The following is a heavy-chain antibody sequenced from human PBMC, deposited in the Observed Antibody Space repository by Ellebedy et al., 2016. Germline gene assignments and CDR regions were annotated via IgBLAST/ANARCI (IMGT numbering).Heavy chain of an antibody. J-gene: IGHJ4*02. CDR1: GGSISSYY. Sequence: SETLSLTCTVSGGSISSYYWSWIRQPPGKGLEWIGYIYYSGSTNYNPSLKSRVTISVDTSKNQFSLKLSSVTAADTAVYYCARLVGLVYSSGWYYWDSSAIPITDFDYWGQGTLVTVSS. V-gene: IGHV4-59*08. CDR3: ARLVGLVYSSGWYYWDSSAIPITDFDY. D-gene: IGHD6-19*01. CDR2: IYYSGST.